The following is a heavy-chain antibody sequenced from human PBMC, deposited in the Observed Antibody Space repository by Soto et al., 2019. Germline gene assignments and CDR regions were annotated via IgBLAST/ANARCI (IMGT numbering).Heavy chain of an antibody. CDR2: IYYSGST. CDR3: ARGEYYDSSGFVAFDS. D-gene: IGHD3-22*01. CDR1: GGSFTSDYYY. J-gene: IGHJ4*02. Sequence: RSLTCTVSGGSFTSDYYYWSWIRQPPGKGLESIGYIYYSGSTYYNPSLKSRVTILLDTSKNQFSLKLSSVTAADTAVYYCARGEYYDSSGFVAFDSWGQGTLVTVSS. V-gene: IGHV4-30-4*01.